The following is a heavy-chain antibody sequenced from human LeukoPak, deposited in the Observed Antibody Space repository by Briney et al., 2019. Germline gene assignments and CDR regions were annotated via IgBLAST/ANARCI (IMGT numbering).Heavy chain of an antibody. Sequence: SETLSLTCTVSGGSISSYYWSWVRQPPGKGLEWIGYIYYSGSTNYNPSLKSRVTISVDTSKNQFSLKLSSVTAADTAVYYCARDLGDGYKTPSYYGMDVWGQGTTVTVSS. D-gene: IGHD5-24*01. CDR3: ARDLGDGYKTPSYYGMDV. V-gene: IGHV4-59*01. J-gene: IGHJ6*02. CDR2: IYYSGST. CDR1: GGSISSYY.